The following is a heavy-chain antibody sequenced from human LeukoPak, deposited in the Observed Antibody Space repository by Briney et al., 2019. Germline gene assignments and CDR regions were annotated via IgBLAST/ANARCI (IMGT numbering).Heavy chain of an antibody. CDR1: GGTFSSYA. CDR3: ARDRITPLGYFDL. Sequence: SVKVSCKASGGTFSSYAISWLRPAPGQGVEWMGGIIPIFGTANYAQKFQGRVTITADESTSTAYMELSSLRSEDTAVYYCARDRITPLGYFDLWGRGTLVSVSS. J-gene: IGHJ2*01. CDR2: IIPIFGTA. V-gene: IGHV1-69*01. D-gene: IGHD3-16*01.